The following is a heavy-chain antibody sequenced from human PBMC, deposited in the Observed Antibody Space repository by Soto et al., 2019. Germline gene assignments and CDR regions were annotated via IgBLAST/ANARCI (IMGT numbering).Heavy chain of an antibody. CDR1: GFSFISYA. Sequence: PGGSLRLSCAASGFSFISYAMSWVRQAPGKGLEWVSTICGSGGKTFYAASVKGRFSISRDTSKNILYLQMNNLRGDDTAVYYCVRLSYLDYWGQGTRVTVSS. V-gene: IGHV3-23*01. CDR2: ICGSGGKT. J-gene: IGHJ4*02. CDR3: VRLSYLDY.